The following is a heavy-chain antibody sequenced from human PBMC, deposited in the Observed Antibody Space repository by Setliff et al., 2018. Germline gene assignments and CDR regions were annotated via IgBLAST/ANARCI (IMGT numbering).Heavy chain of an antibody. V-gene: IGHV1-69*05. CDR3: AIVTISVAGYFEF. CDR2: IIPILVTA. CDR1: GGTFSSYA. D-gene: IGHD6-19*01. Sequence: SVKVSCKASGGTFSSYAISWVRQAPGQGLEWRGGIIPILVTANYAQKFQGRVTINTAESTSTAYMELRSLRSDDTAVYYCAIVTISVAGYFEFWGQGTLVTVSS. J-gene: IGHJ4*02.